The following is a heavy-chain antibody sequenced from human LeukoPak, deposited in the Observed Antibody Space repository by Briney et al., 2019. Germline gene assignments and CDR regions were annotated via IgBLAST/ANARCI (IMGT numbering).Heavy chain of an antibody. CDR3: ARAVAAAGNAFDI. Sequence: GGSLRLSCAASGFTFSSYSMNWVRQAPGKGLEWVSSISSSSSYIYYADSVKGRFTISRDNAKNSLYLQMNSLRAEDTAVYCCARAVAAAGNAFDIWGQGTMVTVSS. D-gene: IGHD6-13*01. CDR1: GFTFSSYS. V-gene: IGHV3-21*01. CDR2: ISSSSSYI. J-gene: IGHJ3*02.